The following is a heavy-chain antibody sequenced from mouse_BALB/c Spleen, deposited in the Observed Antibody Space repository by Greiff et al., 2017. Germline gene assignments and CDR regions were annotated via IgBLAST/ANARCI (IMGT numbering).Heavy chain of an antibody. V-gene: IGHV5-17*02. CDR1: GFTFSSFG. D-gene: IGHD2-1*01. Sequence: EVQGVESGGGLVQPGGSRKLSCAASGFTFSSFGMHWVRQAPEKGLEWVAYISSGSSTIYYADTVKGRFTISRDNPKNTLFLQMTSLRSEDTAMYYCARSLYGNYFYAMDYWGQGTSVTVSS. J-gene: IGHJ4*01. CDR2: ISSGSSTI. CDR3: ARSLYGNYFYAMDY.